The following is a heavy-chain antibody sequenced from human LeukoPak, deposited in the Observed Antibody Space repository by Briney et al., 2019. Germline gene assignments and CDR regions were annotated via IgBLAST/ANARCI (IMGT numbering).Heavy chain of an antibody. J-gene: IGHJ5*01. CDR3: AKEGAYPIITYDS. CDR2: IKRDGNEK. V-gene: IGHV3-7*01. D-gene: IGHD3-10*01. CDR1: GFTFSRYW. Sequence: GGSLRLSCAASGFTFSRYWMNWVRQAPGKGLEWVANIKRDGNEKNYVDSVKGRFSISRDNAKNSLYLQMDSLRAENTAVYYCAKEGAYPIITYDSWGQGALVTVSS.